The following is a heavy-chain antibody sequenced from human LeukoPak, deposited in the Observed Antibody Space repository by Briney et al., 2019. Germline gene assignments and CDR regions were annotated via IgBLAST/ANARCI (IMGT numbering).Heavy chain of an antibody. CDR2: INHSGST. J-gene: IGHJ4*02. V-gene: IGHV4-34*01. D-gene: IGHD3-9*01. Sequence: SETLSLTCAVYGGFFSGYYWRWIRQPPGEGLEWIGEINHSGSTNYNPSLKSRVTISVDTSKNQFSLKLSSVTAADTAVYYCARGRGYFDWPFDYWGQGTLVTVSS. CDR1: GGFFSGYY. CDR3: ARGRGYFDWPFDY.